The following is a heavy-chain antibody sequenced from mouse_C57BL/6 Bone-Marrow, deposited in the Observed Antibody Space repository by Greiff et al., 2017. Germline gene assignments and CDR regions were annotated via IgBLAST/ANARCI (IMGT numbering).Heavy chain of an antibody. CDR3: TTDYYGSSYRGYYAMDY. J-gene: IGHJ4*01. Sequence: VQLQQSGAELVRPGASVKLSCTASGFNIKDDYMHWVKQRPEQGLEWIGWIDPENGDTEYASKFQGKAPITADTSSNTAYLQLSSLTSEDTAVYYCTTDYYGSSYRGYYAMDYWGQGTSVTVSS. D-gene: IGHD1-1*01. V-gene: IGHV14-4*01. CDR1: GFNIKDDY. CDR2: IDPENGDT.